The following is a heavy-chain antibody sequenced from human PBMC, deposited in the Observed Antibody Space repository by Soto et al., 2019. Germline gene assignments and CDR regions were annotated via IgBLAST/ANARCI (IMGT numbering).Heavy chain of an antibody. D-gene: IGHD4-17*01. Sequence: QDQLVQSGAEVKKPGSSVKVSCKASGGTFSSHTFSWVRQAPGQGLEWMGRIIPALGTATYAQKFQGRVKITADESATTVYMELNSLRSENPAVYYCASPDFGDYWYFDLWGRGTLVTVSS. V-gene: IGHV1-69*08. CDR2: IIPALGTA. J-gene: IGHJ2*01. CDR1: GGTFSSHT. CDR3: ASPDFGDYWYFDL.